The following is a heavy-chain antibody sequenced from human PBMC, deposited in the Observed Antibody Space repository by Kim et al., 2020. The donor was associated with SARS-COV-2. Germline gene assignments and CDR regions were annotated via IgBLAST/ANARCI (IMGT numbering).Heavy chain of an antibody. CDR3: AKIRGIRIGAFDI. V-gene: IGHV3-23*01. J-gene: IGHJ3*02. Sequence: ADSVKGRFTISRDSSKNTLYLQMNSLRAEDTAVYYCAKIRGIRIGAFDIWGQGTMVTVSS. D-gene: IGHD3-16*01.